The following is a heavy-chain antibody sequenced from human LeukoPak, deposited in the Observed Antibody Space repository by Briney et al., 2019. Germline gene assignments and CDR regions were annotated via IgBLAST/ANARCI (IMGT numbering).Heavy chain of an antibody. J-gene: IGHJ4*02. D-gene: IGHD6-13*01. Sequence: GGSLRLSCAASGFIFSNYWMSWVRQAPGKGPEWVANIKQDGNEMYYVDSVKGRFTISRDNAKNSLYLQMNSLRAEDTAVYYCARTLSIAAARYFDYWGQGTLVTVSS. CDR1: GFIFSNYW. CDR2: IKQDGNEM. CDR3: ARTLSIAAARYFDY. V-gene: IGHV3-7*03.